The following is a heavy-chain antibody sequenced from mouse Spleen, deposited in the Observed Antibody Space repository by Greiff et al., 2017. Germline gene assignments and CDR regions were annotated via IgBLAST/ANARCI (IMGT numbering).Heavy chain of an antibody. CDR2: ISSGGGNT. CDR3: ARHRGTAYWYFDV. Sequence: EVKVEESGGGLVKLGGSLKLSCAASGFTFSSYAMSWVRQTPEKRLEWVATISSGGGNTYYPDSVKGRFTISRDNAKNTLYLQMSSLKSEDTAMYYCARHRGTAYWYFDVWGAGTTVTVSS. V-gene: IGHV5-9*04. CDR1: GFTFSSYA. J-gene: IGHJ1*01. D-gene: IGHD3-3*01.